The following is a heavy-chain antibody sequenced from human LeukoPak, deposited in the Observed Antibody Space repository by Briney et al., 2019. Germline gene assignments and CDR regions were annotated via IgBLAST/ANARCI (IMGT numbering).Heavy chain of an antibody. CDR1: GVTFSSYV. CDR2: ISGSGGGT. Sequence: GGSLRLSCEASGVTFSSYVMSWVRQAPRKGPEWVSGISGSGGGTYYADSVKGRFAISRDNSKNTLYLQMNSLRAEDTAVYYCVQEGPRGLAFDIWGQGTKVTVSS. V-gene: IGHV3-23*01. CDR3: VQEGPRGLAFDI. J-gene: IGHJ3*02.